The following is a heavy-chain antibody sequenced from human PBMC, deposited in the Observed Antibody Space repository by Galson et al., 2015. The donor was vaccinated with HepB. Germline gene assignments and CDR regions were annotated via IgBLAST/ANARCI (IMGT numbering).Heavy chain of an antibody. Sequence: SLRLSCAASGFTFSSFTMIWVRQAPRKGLEWVSSINSGGDTYYADSVKGRFTISRDNSKNTLFLQMSSLRADDTAVYYCAKEGPLCGGDCYFLVDSWGQGTLVTVSS. J-gene: IGHJ4*02. CDR1: GFTFSSFT. V-gene: IGHV3-23*01. CDR2: INSGGDT. CDR3: AKEGPLCGGDCYFLVDS. D-gene: IGHD2-21*02.